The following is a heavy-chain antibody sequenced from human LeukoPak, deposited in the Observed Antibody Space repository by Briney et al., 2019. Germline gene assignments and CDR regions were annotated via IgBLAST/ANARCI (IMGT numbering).Heavy chain of an antibody. V-gene: IGHV3-7*01. J-gene: IGHJ4*02. CDR2: IKQDGSEK. D-gene: IGHD2-15*01. CDR1: GFTFSSYW. Sequence: GGSLRLSCAASGFTFSSYWMSWVRQAPGKGLEWVANIKQDGSEKYYVGSVEGRFTISRDNAKNSLFLQMNNLRVEDTAVYYCAKAGADIWGQGTLVTVSS. CDR3: AKAGADI.